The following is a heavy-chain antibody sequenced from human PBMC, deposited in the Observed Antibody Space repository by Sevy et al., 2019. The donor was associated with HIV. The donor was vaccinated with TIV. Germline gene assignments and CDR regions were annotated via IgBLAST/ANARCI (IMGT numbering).Heavy chain of an antibody. CDR3: AKEWTLLSDWYGEFDY. D-gene: IGHD6-19*01. CDR2: ISNSGANT. V-gene: IGHV3-23*01. Sequence: GGSLRLSCAASGFTFTNYGMHWVRQAPGKGLEWVSGISNSGANTYYADSVRGRFTGSRANSKNTVYLQLNSLRAEDTAIYYCAKEWTLLSDWYGEFDYWGQGTLVTVSS. J-gene: IGHJ4*02. CDR1: GFTFTNYG.